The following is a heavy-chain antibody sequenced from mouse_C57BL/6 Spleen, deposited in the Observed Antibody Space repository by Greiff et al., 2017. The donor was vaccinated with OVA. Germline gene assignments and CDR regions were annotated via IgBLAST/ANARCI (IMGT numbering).Heavy chain of an antibody. CDR3: ARDQGYGNYYFDY. J-gene: IGHJ2*01. CDR2: ISDGGSYT. D-gene: IGHD2-10*02. CDR1: GFTFSSYA. Sequence: EVKVVESGGGLVKPGGSLKLSCAASGFTFSSYAMSWVRQTPEKRLEWVATISDGGSYTYYPDNVKGRFTISRDNAKNNLYLQMSHLKSEDTAMYYCARDQGYGNYYFDYWGQGTTLTVSS. V-gene: IGHV5-4*01.